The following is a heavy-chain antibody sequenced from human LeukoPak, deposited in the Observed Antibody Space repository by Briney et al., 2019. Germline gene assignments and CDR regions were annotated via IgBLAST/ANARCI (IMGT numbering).Heavy chain of an antibody. CDR1: GFTFSSYA. J-gene: IGHJ4*02. D-gene: IGHD5-24*01. CDR3: ARISFRGEEEVAINGSTFDY. CDR2: ISYDGSNK. Sequence: GRSLRLSCAASGFTFSSYAMHWVRQAPGKGLEWVAVISYDGSNKYYADSVEGRFTISRDNSKNTLCLQMNSLRAEDTAVYYCARISFRGEEEVAINGSTFDYWGQGTLVTVSS. V-gene: IGHV3-30-3*01.